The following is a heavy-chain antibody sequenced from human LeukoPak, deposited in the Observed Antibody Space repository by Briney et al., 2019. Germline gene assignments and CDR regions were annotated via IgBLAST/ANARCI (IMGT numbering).Heavy chain of an antibody. CDR2: ISYDESRN. CDR1: VFTFSNCA. V-gene: IGHV3-30*04. Sequence: PGVSLRLSCAASVFTFSNCAMHGVRGAPGEGLEWVAIISYDESRNYYADTVKGRFTIDRENSKNSLYLQMNSLRAEDTAIYYCARAHQLGFKFSGSYHADLDYWGQGALGSVSS. J-gene: IGHJ4*02. D-gene: IGHD1-26*01. CDR3: ARAHQLGFKFSGSYHADLDY.